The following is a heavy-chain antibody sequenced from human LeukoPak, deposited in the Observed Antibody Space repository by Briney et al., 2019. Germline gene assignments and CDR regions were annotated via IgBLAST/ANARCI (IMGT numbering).Heavy chain of an antibody. Sequence: SVKGSCKASVGTFSSYAISWVRQAPGHGLEWMGGIIPIFGTANYAQKFQGRVTITADKSTSTAYMELSSVRSEDTAVYYCARSGRSSLEVAFDIWGQGTMVTVSS. D-gene: IGHD3-10*01. CDR3: ARSGRSSLEVAFDI. J-gene: IGHJ3*02. CDR2: IIPIFGTA. CDR1: VGTFSSYA. V-gene: IGHV1-69*06.